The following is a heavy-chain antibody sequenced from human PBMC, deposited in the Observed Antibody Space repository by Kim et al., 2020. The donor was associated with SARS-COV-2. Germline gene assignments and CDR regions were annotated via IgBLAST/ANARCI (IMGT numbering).Heavy chain of an antibody. D-gene: IGHD6-13*01. CDR2: IYYSGST. J-gene: IGHJ6*02. CDR3: ARGIAAAGTDDYYYYYGMDV. CDR1: GGSISSSNYY. Sequence: SETLSLTCTVSGGSISSSNYYWGWIRQPPGKGLEWIGSIYYSGSTYYNPSLKSRVTISVDTSKNQFSLKLSSVTAADTAGYYCARGIAAAGTDDYYYYYGMDVWGQGTTVTISS. V-gene: IGHV4-39*01.